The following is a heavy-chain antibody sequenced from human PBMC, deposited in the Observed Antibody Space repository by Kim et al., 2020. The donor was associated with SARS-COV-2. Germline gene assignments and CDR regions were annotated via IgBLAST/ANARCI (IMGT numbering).Heavy chain of an antibody. CDR3: AKDNGGATGSFDY. CDR1: GFTFSSYG. V-gene: IGHV3-30*18. CDR2: ISYDGSNK. D-gene: IGHD1-26*01. J-gene: IGHJ4*02. Sequence: GGSLRLSCAASGFTFSSYGMHWVRQAPGKGLEWVAVISYDGSNKYYADSVKGRFTISRDNSKNTLYLQMNSLRAEDTAVYYCAKDNGGATGSFDYWGQGTLVTVSS.